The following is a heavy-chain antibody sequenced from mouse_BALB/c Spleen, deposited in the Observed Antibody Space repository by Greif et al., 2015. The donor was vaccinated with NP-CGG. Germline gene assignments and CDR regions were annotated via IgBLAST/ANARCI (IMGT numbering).Heavy chain of an antibody. D-gene: IGHD1-1*01. CDR2: INPSNGGT. CDR1: GYTFTSYY. V-gene: IGHV1S81*02. CDR3: TSLLL. Sequence: QVQLQQSGAEPVKPGASVKLSCKASGYTFTSYYMYWVKQRPGQGLEWIGEINPSNGGTNFNEKFKSKATLTVDKSSSTAYMQLSSLTSEDSAVYYCTSLLLWGQGTLVTVSA. J-gene: IGHJ3*01.